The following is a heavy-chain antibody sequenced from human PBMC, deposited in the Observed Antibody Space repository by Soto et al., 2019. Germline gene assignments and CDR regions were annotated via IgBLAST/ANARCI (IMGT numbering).Heavy chain of an antibody. CDR2: IYYSGST. CDR1: GGSISSSSYY. D-gene: IGHD5-18*01. Sequence: QLQLQESGPGLVKPSETLSLTCTVSGGSISSSSYYWGWIRQPPGKGLEWIGSIYYSGSTYYNPPLKSRVTISVDTSKNQFSLKLSSVTAADTAVYYCARQPGYSYEVGFPPNAFDIWGQGTMVTVSS. J-gene: IGHJ3*02. V-gene: IGHV4-39*01. CDR3: ARQPGYSYEVGFPPNAFDI.